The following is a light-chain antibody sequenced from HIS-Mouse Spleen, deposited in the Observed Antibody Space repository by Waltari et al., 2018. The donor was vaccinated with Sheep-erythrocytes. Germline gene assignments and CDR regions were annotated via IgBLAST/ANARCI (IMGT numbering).Light chain of an antibody. CDR1: SSDVGGYNY. V-gene: IGLV2-14*03. J-gene: IGLJ3*02. Sequence: QSALTQPASVSGSPGQSITISCTGTSSDVGGYNYVSWYQQHPGKAPKLMIYDVSNRPSRVSNRFSGSKSGNTASLTISGLQAEDEADYYCSSYTSSSTWVFGGGTKLTAL. CDR2: DVS. CDR3: SSYTSSSTWV.